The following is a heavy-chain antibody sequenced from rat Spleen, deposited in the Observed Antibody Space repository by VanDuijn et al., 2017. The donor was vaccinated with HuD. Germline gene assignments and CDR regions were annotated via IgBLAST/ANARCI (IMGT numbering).Heavy chain of an antibody. CDR3: ARPTTGIPFNY. V-gene: IGHV5-31*01. Sequence: EVQLVESGGGLVQPGRSMKLSCAASGFTFNNYWMTWIRQAPGKGLEWVASITNASGRTYYPDSVKGRFTISRDNAKSTLYLQMDSLRSEDTAIYYCARPTTGIPFNYWGQGVMVTVSS. CDR2: ITNASGRT. J-gene: IGHJ2*01. D-gene: IGHD1-9*01. CDR1: GFTFNNYW.